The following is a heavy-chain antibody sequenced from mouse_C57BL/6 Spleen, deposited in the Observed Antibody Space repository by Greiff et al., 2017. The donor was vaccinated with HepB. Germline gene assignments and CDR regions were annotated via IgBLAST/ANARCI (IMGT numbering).Heavy chain of an antibody. V-gene: IGHV10-1*01. J-gene: IGHJ2*01. D-gene: IGHD1-1*01. CDR2: IRSKSNNYAT. CDR3: VRRDYYGSFDD. Sequence: EVKLVESGGGLVQPKGSLKLSCAASGFSFNTYAMNWVRQAPGKGLEWVARIRSKSNNYATYYADSVKDRFTISRDDSESMLYLQMNNLKTEDTAMYYCVRRDYYGSFDDWGQGTTLTVSS. CDR1: GFSFNTYA.